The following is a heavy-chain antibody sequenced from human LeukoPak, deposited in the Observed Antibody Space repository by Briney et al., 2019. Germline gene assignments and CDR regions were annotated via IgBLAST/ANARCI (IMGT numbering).Heavy chain of an antibody. D-gene: IGHD2-21*02. CDR2: IYSGGST. CDR1: SGSISSYY. Sequence: ETLSLTCTVSSGSISSYYWSWVRQAPGKGLEWVSVIYSGGSTYYADSVKGRFTISRDNSKNTLCLQMNSLRAEDTAVYYCAKDWVVTAIGPFDYWGQGTLVTVSS. V-gene: IGHV3-53*05. J-gene: IGHJ4*02. CDR3: AKDWVVTAIGPFDY.